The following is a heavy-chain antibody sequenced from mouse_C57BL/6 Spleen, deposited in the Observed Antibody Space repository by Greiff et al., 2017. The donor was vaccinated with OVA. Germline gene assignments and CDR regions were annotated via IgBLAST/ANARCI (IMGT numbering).Heavy chain of an antibody. CDR2: IDPSDSYT. D-gene: IGHD1-1*01. CDR3: ERNYGSSYSAWFAY. Sequence: VQLQQPGAELVKPGASVKLSCKASGYTFTSYWMQWVKQRPGQGLEWIGEIDPSDSYTNYNQKFKGKATLTVDTSSSTAYMQLSSLTSEDSAVYYCERNYGSSYSAWFAYWGQGTLVTVSA. CDR1: GYTFTSYW. V-gene: IGHV1-50*01. J-gene: IGHJ3*01.